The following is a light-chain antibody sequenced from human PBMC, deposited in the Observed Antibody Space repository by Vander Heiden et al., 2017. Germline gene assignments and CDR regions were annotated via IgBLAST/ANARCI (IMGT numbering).Light chain of an antibody. V-gene: IGLV2-23*02. CDR1: SRDVGSYNL. CDR3: CSYAGSSTVV. Sequence: QSALTQPASVSGSPGQSITISCTGTSRDVGSYNLVSWYQRHPGKAPKLMIYEVSKRPSGVSNRFSGSKSGNTASLTISGLQAEDEADYYCCSYAGSSTVVFGGGTKLTVL. J-gene: IGLJ2*01. CDR2: EVS.